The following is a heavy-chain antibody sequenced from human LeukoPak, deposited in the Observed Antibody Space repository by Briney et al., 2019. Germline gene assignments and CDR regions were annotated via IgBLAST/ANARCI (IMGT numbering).Heavy chain of an antibody. CDR3: ARHVQSSGRSNFDS. V-gene: IGHV5-51*01. D-gene: IGHD6-19*01. Sequence: ESLKISCKGSGYTFSTYWIGWVRQMPGKGLEWMRIIHPGDSDTRYSPALQGEGTISADKSISTAYLQWSSLKASDTAMYYCARHVQSSGRSNFDSCGQGTLLTVSS. J-gene: IGHJ4*02. CDR1: GYTFSTYW. CDR2: IHPGDSDT.